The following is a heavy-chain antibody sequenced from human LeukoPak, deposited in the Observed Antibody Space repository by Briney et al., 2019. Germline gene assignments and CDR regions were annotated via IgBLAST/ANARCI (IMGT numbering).Heavy chain of an antibody. CDR2: IFTSGIT. D-gene: IGHD3-10*01. J-gene: IGHJ6*03. CDR1: GGSICLYY. V-gene: IGHV4-4*07. CDR3: AREISGTNYNPLGYMDV. Sequence: NPSETLSLTCTVSGGSICLYYWNWIRQPAGRGLEWIGRIFTSGITNYNPSLKSRVTMSVEKSKSQFSLALSSVTAADTAVYYCAREISGTNYNPLGYMDVWGKGTAVTVSS.